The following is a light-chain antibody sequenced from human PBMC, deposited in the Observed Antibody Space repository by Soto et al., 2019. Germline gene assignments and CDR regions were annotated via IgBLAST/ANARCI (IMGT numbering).Light chain of an antibody. J-gene: IGKJ1*01. CDR2: GAS. Sequence: DIQMTQSPSTLSASVGDRVTITCRASQTIGTWLAWYQQKPGKAPTLLIYGASSLQGGVPSRFSGSGSGTEFTLTINGLQPDDFATYYCQQYQHDGYFFGRGTKVEVK. CDR3: QQYQHDGYF. CDR1: QTIGTW. V-gene: IGKV1-5*01.